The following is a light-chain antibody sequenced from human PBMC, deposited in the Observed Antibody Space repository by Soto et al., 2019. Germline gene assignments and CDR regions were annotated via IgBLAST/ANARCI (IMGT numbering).Light chain of an antibody. CDR3: QQRTTWPT. V-gene: IGKV3-11*01. CDR2: DVS. J-gene: IGKJ4*01. Sequence: IVLTQSPATLSLSPGDRATLSCRASQSVTSALAWFQQKPGQAPRLLIYDVSRRATGIPARFSGSGSGTDFTLTINSLEPEDFAVYYCQQRTTWPTFGGGTKVEIK. CDR1: QSVTSA.